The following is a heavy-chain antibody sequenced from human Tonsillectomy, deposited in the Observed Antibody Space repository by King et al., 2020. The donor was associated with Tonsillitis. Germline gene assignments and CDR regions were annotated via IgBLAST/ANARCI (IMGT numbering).Heavy chain of an antibody. CDR2: ISYDGSNK. D-gene: IGHD2/OR15-2a*01. CDR3: ARDTDQIDYYLDY. J-gene: IGHJ4*02. V-gene: IGHV3-30*04. CDR1: GFTFSSYA. Sequence: VQLVESGGGVVQPGRSLRLSCAASGFTFSSYAMHWVRQAPGQGMEWVAVISYDGSNKYYADSVKGRFTISRDNSKNTLYLQMNSLRAEDTAVYYCARDTDQIDYYLDYWGQGTLDTVSS.